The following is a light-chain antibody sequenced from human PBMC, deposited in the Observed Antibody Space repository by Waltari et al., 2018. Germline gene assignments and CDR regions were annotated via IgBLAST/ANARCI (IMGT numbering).Light chain of an antibody. J-gene: IGKJ4*01. Sequence: DIQMTQSPSTLSASVGDRVIITCRASQSISNWLAWYQQKPGKAPKLLIYKESTLESGVPSRFSGSGSGTDFTLTISSLQPDDFATYYCQQYNSYSLLTFGGGTKIEIK. V-gene: IGKV1-5*03. CDR2: KES. CDR1: QSISNW. CDR3: QQYNSYSLLT.